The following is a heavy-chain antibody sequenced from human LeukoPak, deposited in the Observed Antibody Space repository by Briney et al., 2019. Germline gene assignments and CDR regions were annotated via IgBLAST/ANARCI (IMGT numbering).Heavy chain of an antibody. Sequence: ASVKVSCKASGYTFTGSHLHWVRQAPGQGLEWLGWINPDTGGTIYAQRFQGRVTMTRDTSISTAYMVLNRLRSDDTALYYCARDFDWNYVDYWGQGTLVTVSS. CDR1: GYTFTGSH. CDR2: INPDTGGT. J-gene: IGHJ4*02. D-gene: IGHD3-9*01. CDR3: ARDFDWNYVDY. V-gene: IGHV1-2*02.